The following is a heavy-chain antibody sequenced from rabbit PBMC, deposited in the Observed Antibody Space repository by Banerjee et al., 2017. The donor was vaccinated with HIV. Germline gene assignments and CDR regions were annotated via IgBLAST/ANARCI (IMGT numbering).Heavy chain of an antibody. D-gene: IGHD7-1*01. CDR3: ARHIIDYSAL. CDR1: GLDFSSSYY. J-gene: IGHJ4*01. V-gene: IGHV1S40*01. Sequence: QSLEEYGGDLVQPEGSLTLTCKASGLDFSSSYYMCWVRQAPGKGLEWIGCISAGDGSSHYASWAKGRFTISKTSSTTVTLQMTSLTAADTATYFCARHIIDYSALWGPGTLVTVS. CDR2: ISAGDGSS.